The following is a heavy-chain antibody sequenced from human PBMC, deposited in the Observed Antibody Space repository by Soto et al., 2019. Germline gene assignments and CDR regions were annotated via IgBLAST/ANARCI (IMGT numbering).Heavy chain of an antibody. CDR3: ARSGSRYVSYFAY. V-gene: IGHV5-51*01. CDR1: GCRITWYW. Sequence: GYPKVTGKRSGCRITWYWMGGVRQMHGKGLEGMGIIYPGDSDTRYSTSFQGQVTSSADKSISTAYLQWSSLKASDTAMYYCARSGSRYVSYFAYWGQGNPVTFSS. D-gene: IGHD2-15*01. CDR2: IYPGDSDT. J-gene: IGHJ4*02.